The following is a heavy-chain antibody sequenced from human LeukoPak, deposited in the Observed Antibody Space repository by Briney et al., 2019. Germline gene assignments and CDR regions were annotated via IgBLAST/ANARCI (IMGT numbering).Heavy chain of an antibody. Sequence: GSSVKVSCKASGGTFSSCAISWVRQAPGQGLEWMGGIIPIFGTANYAQKFQGRVTITADKSTSTAYMELSSLRSEDTAVYYCACWVVPAASGPYFDYWGQGTLVTVSS. CDR2: IIPIFGTA. J-gene: IGHJ4*02. D-gene: IGHD2-2*01. CDR1: GGTFSSCA. CDR3: ACWVVPAASGPYFDY. V-gene: IGHV1-69*06.